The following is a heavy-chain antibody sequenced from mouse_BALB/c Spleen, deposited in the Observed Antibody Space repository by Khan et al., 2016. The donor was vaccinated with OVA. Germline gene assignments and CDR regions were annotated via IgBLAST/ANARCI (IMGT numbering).Heavy chain of an antibody. CDR1: GFTFSTYG. CDR3: ARHWVGIMDY. D-gene: IGHD4-1*01. Sequence: EVKLEESGGDLVKPGGSLKLSCAASGFTFSTYGMTWVRQTPDKRLEWVATISSAGTFTYYPDSVKGRFTISRDKAKNTLYLQVKKLRSENIARYYCARHWVGIMDYWGQGTPLTVSS. CDR2: ISSAGTFT. J-gene: IGHJ4*01. V-gene: IGHV5-6*02.